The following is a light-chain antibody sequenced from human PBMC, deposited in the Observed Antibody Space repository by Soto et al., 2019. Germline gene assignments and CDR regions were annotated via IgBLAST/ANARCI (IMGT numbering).Light chain of an antibody. CDR2: GAS. Sequence: DIQMTQSPSSLSASVGDRVTITCRASQYVSSYLNWFQQKPGKGPKVLIYGASSLQSGVPSRFSGSGSVTDFTLTISSLQPEDFATYYCQQSYSTLWTFGQGTKVDIK. CDR1: QYVSSY. J-gene: IGKJ1*01. V-gene: IGKV1-39*01. CDR3: QQSYSTLWT.